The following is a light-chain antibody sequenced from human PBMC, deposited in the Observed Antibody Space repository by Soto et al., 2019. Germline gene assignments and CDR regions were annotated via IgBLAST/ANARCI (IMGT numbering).Light chain of an antibody. Sequence: EIVMPQSPSTLSVSPGERSALSCIAIQSVSSNLAWYQQKPGQAPRLLIYGASTRATGIPARSSGSGSGTEFTLTISSLQSEDFAVYYCQQYNNWPPAWTFGQGSNVDIK. J-gene: IGKJ1*01. CDR1: QSVSSN. V-gene: IGKV3-15*01. CDR3: QQYNNWPPAWT. CDR2: GAS.